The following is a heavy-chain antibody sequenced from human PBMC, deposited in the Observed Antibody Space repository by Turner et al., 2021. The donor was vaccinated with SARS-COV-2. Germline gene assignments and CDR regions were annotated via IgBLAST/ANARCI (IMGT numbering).Heavy chain of an antibody. CDR1: GGSISSGGYY. Sequence: QVQLPESGPGLVKPSQTLSLTCTVSGGSISSGGYYWSWIRQHPGKGLEWIGYIYYSGSTYYNPSLKSRVTISVDTSKNQFSLKLSSVTAADPAVYYCARDHLDPSTVTTWRGFDPWGQGTLVTVSS. V-gene: IGHV4-31*03. CDR3: ARDHLDPSTVTTWRGFDP. J-gene: IGHJ5*02. D-gene: IGHD4-17*01. CDR2: IYYSGST.